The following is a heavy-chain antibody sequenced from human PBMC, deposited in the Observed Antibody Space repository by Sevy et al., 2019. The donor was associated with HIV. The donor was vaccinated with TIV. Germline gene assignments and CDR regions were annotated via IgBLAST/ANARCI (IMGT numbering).Heavy chain of an antibody. D-gene: IGHD6-13*01. CDR2: IYDGGST. V-gene: IGHV3-53*01. J-gene: IGHJ6*02. CDR1: GFTVSGVH. CDR3: ARWYFKMDV. Sequence: GGSLRLSCSASGFTVSGVHMTWVRQASGKGLEWVSVIYDGGSTYYADSVKGRFIISRDNSKNTLYLQMNSLRVEDTAVYYCARWYFKMDVWGQGDTVTVSS.